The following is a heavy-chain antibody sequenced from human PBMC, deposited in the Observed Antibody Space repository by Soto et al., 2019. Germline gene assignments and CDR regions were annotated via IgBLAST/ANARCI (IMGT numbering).Heavy chain of an antibody. J-gene: IGHJ4*02. V-gene: IGHV3-66*01. CDR1: GFSVTNNY. CDR3: ARGRGSTGYLGREHYFDY. Sequence: EVQMVESGGGVVQPGGSLRLSCAASGFSVTNNYMNWVRQAPGKGLEWVSIIDIGGNTYYADSVKDRFTISSDDSKNTLYLQMDSRRPEDTAVYFCARGRGSTGYLGREHYFDYWGQGTLVTVSP. CDR2: IDIGGNT. D-gene: IGHD3-16*01.